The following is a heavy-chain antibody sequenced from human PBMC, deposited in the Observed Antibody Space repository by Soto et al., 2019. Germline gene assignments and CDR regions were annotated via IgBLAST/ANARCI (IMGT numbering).Heavy chain of an antibody. CDR3: ARGGIVATLIDY. V-gene: IGHV4-31*03. J-gene: IGHJ4*02. CDR2: IYYSGST. Sequence: SETLSLTCTVSGGSISSGGYYWSWIRQHPGKGLEWIGYIYYSGSTYYNPSLKSRVTISVDTSKNQFSLKLSSVTAADTAVYYCARGGIVATLIDYWGQGTLVTVSS. CDR1: GGSISSGGYY. D-gene: IGHD5-12*01.